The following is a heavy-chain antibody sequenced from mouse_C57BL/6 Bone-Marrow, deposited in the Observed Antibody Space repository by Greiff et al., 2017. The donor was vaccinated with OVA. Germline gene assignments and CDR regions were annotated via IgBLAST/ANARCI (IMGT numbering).Heavy chain of an antibody. V-gene: IGHV1-82*01. D-gene: IGHD2-3*01. J-gene: IGHJ2*01. CDR1: GYAFSSSW. Sequence: VQLQQSGPELVKPGASVKISCKASGYAFSSSWMNWVKQRPGKGLEWIGRIYPGDGDTNYNGKLKGKATLTADKSSSTAYMQLSSLTSEDSAVYFCAGLLLYYFDYWGQGTTLTVSS. CDR2: IYPGDGDT. CDR3: AGLLLYYFDY.